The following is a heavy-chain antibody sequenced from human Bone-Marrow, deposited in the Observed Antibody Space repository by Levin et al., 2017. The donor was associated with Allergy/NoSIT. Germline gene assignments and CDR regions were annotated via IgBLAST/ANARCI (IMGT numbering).Heavy chain of an antibody. Sequence: GESLKISCAASGFTFSSFAMSWVRQAPGKGLEWVSSITSPGTDTFFANSMKGRFTVSRDNSKSTLYLQMNNLRPEDTAVYYCASIGYGDFDFWGQGSLVVVSS. V-gene: IGHV3-23*01. CDR2: ITSPGTDT. J-gene: IGHJ4*02. CDR3: ASIGYGDFDF. CDR1: GFTFSSFA. D-gene: IGHD4/OR15-4a*01.